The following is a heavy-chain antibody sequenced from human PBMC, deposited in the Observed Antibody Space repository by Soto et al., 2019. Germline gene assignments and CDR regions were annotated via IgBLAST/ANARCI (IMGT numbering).Heavy chain of an antibody. D-gene: IGHD3-3*01. CDR2: IRSKPNNYAT. J-gene: IGHJ6*03. CDR3: SRQASDFWSGKPQYYMDV. V-gene: IGHV3-73*01. Sequence: EVQLVESGGGLVQPGGSLKLSCAASGFTFSGSAMHWVRQASGKGLEWVGRIRSKPNNYATAYGASVKGRFTISRDDSKNTAYLQMNSLNTEDTAVYYCSRQASDFWSGKPQYYMDVWGKGTMVTVSS. CDR1: GFTFSGSA.